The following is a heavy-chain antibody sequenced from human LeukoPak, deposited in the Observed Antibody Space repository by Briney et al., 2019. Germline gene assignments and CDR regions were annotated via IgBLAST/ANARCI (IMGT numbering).Heavy chain of an antibody. CDR3: ARDSGRGGNSDY. J-gene: IGHJ4*02. D-gene: IGHD4-23*01. CDR1: GFTFSSYA. Sequence: PGGSLRLSCAASGFTFSSYAMSWVRQAPGKGLEWVSDISVSGGSTNYADSVKGRFTISRDNSKNTLYLQMNSLRAEDTAVYYCARDSGRGGNSDYWGQGTLVTVSS. V-gene: IGHV3-23*01. CDR2: ISVSGGST.